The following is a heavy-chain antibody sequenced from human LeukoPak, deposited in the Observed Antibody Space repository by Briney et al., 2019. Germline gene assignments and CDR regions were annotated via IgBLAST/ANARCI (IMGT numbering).Heavy chain of an antibody. CDR3: ARGVVVVPAVGWFDP. CDR2: MNANSGTT. D-gene: IGHD2-2*01. CDR1: GYTFTSYD. J-gene: IGHJ5*02. V-gene: IGHV1-8*03. Sequence: ASVKVSCKASGYTFTSYDINWVRQATRQGLEWMGWMNANSGTTGYAQKFQGRVTITRSTSISTAYMDLSSLRSEDTAVYYCARGVVVVPAVGWFDPWGQGTLVTVSS.